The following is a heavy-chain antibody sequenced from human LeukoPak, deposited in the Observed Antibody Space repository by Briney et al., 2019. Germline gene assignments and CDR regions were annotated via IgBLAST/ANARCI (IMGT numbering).Heavy chain of an antibody. Sequence: GGSLRLSCVGSGFSFSSYAMTWVRQAPGKGLEWVSTITASSDSTFYADSVKGRFTISRDDSKNTFYLQMNSLRAEDTAVYYCAKGPLIEVAGTTWDYWGQGTLVTVSS. V-gene: IGHV3-23*01. CDR3: AKGPLIEVAGTTWDY. CDR2: ITASSDST. CDR1: GFSFSSYA. D-gene: IGHD6-19*01. J-gene: IGHJ4*02.